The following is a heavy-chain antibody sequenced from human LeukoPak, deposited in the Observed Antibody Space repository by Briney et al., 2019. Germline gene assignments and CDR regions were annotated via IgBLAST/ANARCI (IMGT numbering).Heavy chain of an antibody. Sequence: SETLSLTCTVSGGSSSSYYWSWVRKSPGKGLEWIASMNYSGRTKHNPSLQSRVTISLDTSKNHLSLQLRSVTAADTAMYYCARPEGYSSAWLKTWGQGTLVTVSS. CDR1: GGSSSSYY. D-gene: IGHD6-19*01. CDR3: ARPEGYSSAWLKT. CDR2: MNYSGRT. J-gene: IGHJ4*02. V-gene: IGHV4-59*01.